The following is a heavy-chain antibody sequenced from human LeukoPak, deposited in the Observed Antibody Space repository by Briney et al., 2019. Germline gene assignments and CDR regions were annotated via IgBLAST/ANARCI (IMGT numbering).Heavy chain of an antibody. D-gene: IGHD2-8*01. V-gene: IGHV5-51*01. J-gene: IGHJ6*03. CDR2: IYPDDSDT. Sequence: KFGESLKISCKGSGYTFSSYWIGWVRQMPGKGLEWMGIIYPDDSDTRYSPSFQGQVTISADKSISTAYLQWSSLKASDTAMYYCARLAYCSNDVCYSNYYYSMDVWGKGTTVTVSS. CDR3: ARLAYCSNDVCYSNYYYSMDV. CDR1: GYTFSSYW.